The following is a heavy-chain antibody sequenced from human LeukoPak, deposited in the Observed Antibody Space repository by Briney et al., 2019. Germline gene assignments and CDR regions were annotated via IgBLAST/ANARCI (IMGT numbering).Heavy chain of an antibody. D-gene: IGHD2-2*01. V-gene: IGHV3-23*01. CDR2: ISGSGGST. Sequence: PGGSLRLSCAASGFTFSSYAMSWVRQAPGKGLEWVSAISGSGGSTYYADSVKGRFTISRDNSKNTLYLQMNSLRAEDTAVYYCARRYCSSTSCPIDYWGQGTLVSVSS. CDR3: ARRYCSSTSCPIDY. CDR1: GFTFSSYA. J-gene: IGHJ4*02.